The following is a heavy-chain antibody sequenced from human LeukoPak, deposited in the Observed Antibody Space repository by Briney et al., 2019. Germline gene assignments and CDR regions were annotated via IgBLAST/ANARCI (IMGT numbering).Heavy chain of an antibody. J-gene: IGHJ4*02. CDR1: GFTFSSYS. V-gene: IGHV3-21*04. D-gene: IGHD4-23*01. CDR3: AKFSPYGGNSY. CDR2: ISSSSSYI. Sequence: GGSLRLSCAASGFTFSSYSMNWVRQAPGKGLEWVSTISSSSSYIYYADSMKGRFTISRDNAKNSVYLQMNSLKVEDTALYYCAKFSPYGGNSYWGQGTLVTVSS.